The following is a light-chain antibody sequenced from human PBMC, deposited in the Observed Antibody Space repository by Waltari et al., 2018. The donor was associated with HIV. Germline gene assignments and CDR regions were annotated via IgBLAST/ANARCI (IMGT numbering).Light chain of an antibody. CDR3: SSYAGSNNRVV. Sequence: QSALTQPPSASGSPGQSVTISCTGTSSDVGGYNYVSWYQQHPGKAPKLMIYEVSKRPSGVPDRFSGSKSGNTASLTVSGLQADDEADYYCSSYAGSNNRVVFGGGTKLTVL. J-gene: IGLJ2*01. CDR1: SSDVGGYNY. V-gene: IGLV2-8*01. CDR2: EVS.